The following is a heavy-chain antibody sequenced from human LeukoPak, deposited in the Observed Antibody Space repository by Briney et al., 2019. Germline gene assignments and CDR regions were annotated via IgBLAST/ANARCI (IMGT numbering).Heavy chain of an antibody. CDR1: AFSFSGYW. J-gene: IGHJ4*02. Sequence: PGGSLRLSCEASAFSFSGYWMNWVRQAPGKGLEWVANIRQDGSVKNYVDSVKGRFTISRDNARNSLYLQMNSLRVEDTAVYHCARDPVGAPYYDSWGQGTLVSVSS. D-gene: IGHD1-26*01. V-gene: IGHV3-7*01. CDR2: IRQDGSVK. CDR3: ARDPVGAPYYDS.